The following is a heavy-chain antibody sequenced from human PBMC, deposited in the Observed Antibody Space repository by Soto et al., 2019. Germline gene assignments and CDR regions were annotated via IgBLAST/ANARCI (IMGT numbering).Heavy chain of an antibody. CDR3: ARGNRESYDF. CDR1: GFRFSDYY. D-gene: IGHD1-26*01. V-gene: IGHV3-72*01. Sequence: EVQLVESGGGLVQPGGSLRLSCTASGFRFSDYYMDWVRQLPGKGLEWVGRTRNKASNYASEYAPSLKGRLTISRNGSEDSMFMQLTSLKIEDTAVYYCARGNRESYDFWGRGGLVTVSS. CDR2: TRNKASNYAS. J-gene: IGHJ4*02.